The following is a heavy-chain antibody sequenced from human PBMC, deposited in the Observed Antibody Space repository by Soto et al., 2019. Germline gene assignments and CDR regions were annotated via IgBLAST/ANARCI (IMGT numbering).Heavy chain of an antibody. CDR1: GYTFTSYD. CDR3: AGGVDPDWYFDL. CDR2: MNPNSGNT. V-gene: IGHV1-8*01. D-gene: IGHD3-9*01. J-gene: IGHJ2*01. Sequence: QVQLVQSGAEVKKPGASVKVSCKASGYTFTSYDINWVRQATGQGLEWMGWMNPNSGNTGYAQKFQGRVTMTRNTSISTAYMELSRLRSEDPAVYYCAGGVDPDWYFDLWGRGTLVTVSS.